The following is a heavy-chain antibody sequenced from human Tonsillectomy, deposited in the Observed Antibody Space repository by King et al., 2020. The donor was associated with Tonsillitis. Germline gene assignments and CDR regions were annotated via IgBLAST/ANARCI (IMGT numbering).Heavy chain of an antibody. D-gene: IGHD2-15*01. CDR2: IIPIFGTT. CDR1: GGTFSRSA. V-gene: IGHV1-69*01. CDR3: ARENDDQGGSFDN. J-gene: IGHJ3*02. Sequence: GQLVQSGAEVKKPGFSVKVSCKASGGTFSRSAISWVRQVPGQGLEWMGGIIPIFGTTNYAQKFEGRVTITADESTSIAYMDLSSLTFEDTAVYYCARENDDQGGSFDNWGQGTTGTVSS.